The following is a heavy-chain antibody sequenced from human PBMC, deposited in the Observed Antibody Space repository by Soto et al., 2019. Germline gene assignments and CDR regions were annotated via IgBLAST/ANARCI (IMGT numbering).Heavy chain of an antibody. J-gene: IGHJ5*02. Sequence: QVTLKESGPVLVKPTEPLTLRCTASGLSITDSEMGVSWIRPPPGQPLEWLAHIDSSGEKSYRTFLKSRLAISKDTSKSQIVLTMTNMDPADTATYYCARRHLAVAVSPWFDPWGQGIPVTVSS. D-gene: IGHD6-19*01. V-gene: IGHV2-26*01. CDR3: ARRHLAVAVSPWFDP. CDR2: IDSSGEK. CDR1: GLSITDSEMG.